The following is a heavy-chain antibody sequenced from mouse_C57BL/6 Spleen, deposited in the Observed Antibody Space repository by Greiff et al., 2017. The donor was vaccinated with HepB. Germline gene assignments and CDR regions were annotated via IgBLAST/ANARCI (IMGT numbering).Heavy chain of an antibody. CDR2: IDPSDSYT. CDR1: GYTFTSNW. Sequence: QVQLQQPGAELVRPGTSVKLSCKASGYTFTSNWMHWVKQRPGQGLEWIGVIDPSDSYTNYNQKFKGKATLTVDTSSSTAYMQLSSLTSEDSAVYYCARDSSGYPRFAYWGQGTLVTVSA. D-gene: IGHD3-2*02. CDR3: ARDSSGYPRFAY. J-gene: IGHJ3*01. V-gene: IGHV1-59*01.